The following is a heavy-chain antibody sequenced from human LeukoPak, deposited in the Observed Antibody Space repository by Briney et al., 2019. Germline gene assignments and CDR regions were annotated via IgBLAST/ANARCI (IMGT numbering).Heavy chain of an antibody. Sequence: GRSLRLSCAASGFTFSSYGMHWVRQAPGKGLGWVAVMSYDGSNKYYADSVKGRFTISRDNSKNTLYLQMNSLRAEDTAVYYCAKLGYCSGGSRSPFDYWGQGTLVTVSS. CDR2: MSYDGSNK. V-gene: IGHV3-30*18. D-gene: IGHD2-15*01. CDR3: AKLGYCSGGSRSPFDY. J-gene: IGHJ4*02. CDR1: GFTFSSYG.